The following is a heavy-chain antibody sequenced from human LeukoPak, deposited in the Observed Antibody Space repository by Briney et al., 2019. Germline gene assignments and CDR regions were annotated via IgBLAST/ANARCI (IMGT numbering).Heavy chain of an antibody. CDR2: ISGSGGST. CDR3: VRGVVVAATLAY. D-gene: IGHD2-15*01. J-gene: IGHJ4*02. Sequence: PGGSLRLSCAASGFTFSSYAMSWVRQAPGKGLEWVSAISGSGGSTYYADSVKGRFTISRDNSKNTLYLQMNSLRAEDTAVYYCVRGVVVAATLAYWGQGTLVTVSS. V-gene: IGHV3-23*01. CDR1: GFTFSSYA.